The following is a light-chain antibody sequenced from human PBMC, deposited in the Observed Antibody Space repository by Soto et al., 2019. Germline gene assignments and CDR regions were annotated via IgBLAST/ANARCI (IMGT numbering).Light chain of an antibody. J-gene: IGKJ4*01. Sequence: DIQMTQSPSTLSASVGDRVSITCRASQTINNLMAWYQQKPGQAPKLLIYKASNLETGVPSRFSGSGYGTEFTLTISSLQPDDFATYYCQQYSSYPSLTFGGGTKVDIK. CDR1: QTINNL. CDR2: KAS. V-gene: IGKV1-5*03. CDR3: QQYSSYPSLT.